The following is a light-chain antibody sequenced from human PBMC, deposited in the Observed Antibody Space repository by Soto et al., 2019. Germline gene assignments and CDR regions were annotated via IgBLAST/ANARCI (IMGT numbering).Light chain of an antibody. CDR2: LGS. CDR1: QSLLHLNGYNS. CDR3: MQALQNPWT. J-gene: IGKJ1*01. Sequence: DIVMTQSPLSLPVTPGEPASISCRSSQSLLHLNGYNSLDWYLQKPGQSPQLLIYLGSNRASGVPDRFSGSGSGTNFTLKISRVEAEDVGVYYCMQALQNPWTFGQGTKVEVK. V-gene: IGKV2-28*01.